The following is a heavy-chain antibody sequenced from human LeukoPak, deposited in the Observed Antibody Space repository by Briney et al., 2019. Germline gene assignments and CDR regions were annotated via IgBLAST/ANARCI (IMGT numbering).Heavy chain of an antibody. D-gene: IGHD4-17*01. Sequence: PGGSLRLSCAASGFPFTDRYMDWVRQAPGKGLEWVGRTRNKANSYISEYAASVKGRFTISRDNSKNSLYLQMNSLKTEDTAVYYCARDFDYGDGSDFWGQGTLVTVSS. CDR2: TRNKANSYIS. CDR3: ARDFDYGDGSDF. CDR1: GFPFTDRY. V-gene: IGHV3-72*01. J-gene: IGHJ4*02.